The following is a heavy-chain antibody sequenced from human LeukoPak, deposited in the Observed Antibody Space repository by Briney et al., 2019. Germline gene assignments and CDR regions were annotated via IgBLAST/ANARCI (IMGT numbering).Heavy chain of an antibody. CDR2: IDTTTGGS. Sequence: GGSLRLSCAASGFPFSSYSMSWVRQAPGKGLEWVSTIDTTTGGSYYADSVKGRFIISRDNSQNTPYLQVNSLRADVTAVYYCAKINYYEPYFWGQGTLVTVSS. V-gene: IGHV3-23*01. CDR1: GFPFSSYS. CDR3: AKINYYEPYF. J-gene: IGHJ4*02. D-gene: IGHD3-22*01.